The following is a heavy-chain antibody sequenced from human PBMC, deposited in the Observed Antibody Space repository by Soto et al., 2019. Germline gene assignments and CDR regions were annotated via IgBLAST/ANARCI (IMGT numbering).Heavy chain of an antibody. CDR3: ARDRGSGSDAFDI. Sequence: QVQLVESGGGVVQPGRSLRLSCAASGFTFSSYGMHWVRQAPGKGLEWVAVIWYDGSNKYYADSVKGRFTISRDNSKNTLYLQMNSLRAEDTAVYYCARDRGSGSDAFDIWGQGTMVTVSS. V-gene: IGHV3-33*01. CDR2: IWYDGSNK. J-gene: IGHJ3*02. D-gene: IGHD3-10*01. CDR1: GFTFSSYG.